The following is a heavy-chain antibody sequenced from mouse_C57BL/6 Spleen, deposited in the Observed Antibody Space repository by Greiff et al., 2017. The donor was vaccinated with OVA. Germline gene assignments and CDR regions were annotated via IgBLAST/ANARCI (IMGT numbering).Heavy chain of an antibody. V-gene: IGHV1-47*01. Sequence: VQRVESGAELVKPGASVKMSCKASGYTFTTYPIEWMKQNHGKSLEWIGNFHPYNDDTKYNEKFKGKATLTVEKSSSTVYLELSRLTSDDSAVYYCARGYYYGNGDYFDYWGQGTTLTVSS. D-gene: IGHD1-1*01. CDR2: FHPYNDDT. J-gene: IGHJ2*01. CDR1: GYTFTTYP. CDR3: ARGYYYGNGDYFDY.